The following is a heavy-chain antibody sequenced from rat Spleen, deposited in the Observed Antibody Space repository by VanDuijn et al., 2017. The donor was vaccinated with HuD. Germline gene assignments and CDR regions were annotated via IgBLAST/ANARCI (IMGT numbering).Heavy chain of an antibody. V-gene: IGHV2-63*01. D-gene: IGHD1-4*01. J-gene: IGHJ3*01. CDR1: GFSLTSYN. CDR3: IRESLPGYNSHWFVY. Sequence: QVQLKESGPGLVQPSQTLSLTCTVSGFSLTSYNVHWVRQPPGKGLEWMGRMRYNGDTSYNSALRSRLSISRDTSKSQVFLNVNSLQTEDTATYFCIRESLPGYNSHWFVYWGQGTLVTVSS. CDR2: MRYNGDT.